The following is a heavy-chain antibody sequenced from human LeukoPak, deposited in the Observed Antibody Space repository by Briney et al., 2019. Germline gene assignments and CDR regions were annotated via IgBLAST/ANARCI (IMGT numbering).Heavy chain of an antibody. J-gene: IGHJ4*02. CDR3: ARKSLWFKYYDY. CDR2: TSDDGGK. V-gene: IGHV3-30*04. CDR1: GFTFTSYT. Sequence: GGSPRLSCAASGFTFTSYTMHWVRQAPGKGLEWVAATSDDGGKYYADSVKGRFTISRDNSKNTLYLQMNSLRAEDTAVYFCARKSLWFKYYDYWGQGMLVTVSS. D-gene: IGHD3-10*01.